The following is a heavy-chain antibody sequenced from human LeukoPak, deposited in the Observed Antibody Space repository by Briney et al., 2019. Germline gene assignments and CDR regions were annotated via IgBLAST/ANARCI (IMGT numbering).Heavy chain of an antibody. D-gene: IGHD6-6*01. CDR1: GCTVTSYY. Sequence: ASVKVSCKASGCTVTSYYMHWVRQAPGQGLEWMGIINPSGGSTSYAQKFQGRVTMTRDTSTSTVYMELSSLRSEDTAVYYCARDGPRISALGEDFDYWGQGTLVTVSS. V-gene: IGHV1-46*01. J-gene: IGHJ4*02. CDR3: ARDGPRISALGEDFDY. CDR2: INPSGGST.